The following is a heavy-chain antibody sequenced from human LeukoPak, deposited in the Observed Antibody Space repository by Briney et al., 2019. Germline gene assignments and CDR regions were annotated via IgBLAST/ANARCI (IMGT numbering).Heavy chain of an antibody. J-gene: IGHJ4*02. CDR3: AREDSSGWYYFDY. CDR2: IYYSGST. V-gene: IGHV4-59*01. CDR1: GGSISSYY. Sequence: SETLSPTCTVSGGSISSYYWSWVRQPPGKGLEWIAYIYYSGSTGYNPSLKSRVSISVDTSKNQFSLKLSSVTAADTAVYYCAREDSSGWYYFDYWGQGTLVTVSS. D-gene: IGHD6-19*01.